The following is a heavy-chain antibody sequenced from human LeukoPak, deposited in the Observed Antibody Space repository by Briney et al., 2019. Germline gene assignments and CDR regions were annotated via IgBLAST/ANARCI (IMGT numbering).Heavy chain of an antibody. V-gene: IGHV1-24*01. J-gene: IGHJ4*02. CDR2: FDPEDGDT. D-gene: IGHD3-10*01. CDR1: GYTLTELS. Sequence: ASVKVSCKVSGYTLTELSMHWVRQAPGKGLEWMGGFDPEDGDTNYAQKLQGRVTMTTDTSTSTAYMELRSLRSDDTAVYYCARDQGITMVRGVTYFDYWGQGTLVTVSS. CDR3: ARDQGITMVRGVTYFDY.